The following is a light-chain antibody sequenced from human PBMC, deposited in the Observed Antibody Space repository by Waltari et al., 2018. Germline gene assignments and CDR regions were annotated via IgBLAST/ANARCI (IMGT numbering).Light chain of an antibody. Sequence: DIQMTQSPSSVSASVGDRVTITCRASQGLGTWLAWYQQKPGKAPKVLIYGASTLLTGVPSRFSGSGSGTEFTLTITDLQPEDFATYFCQQGNSFPPTFGQGTRVEV. J-gene: IGKJ1*01. V-gene: IGKV1-12*01. CDR3: QQGNSFPPT. CDR1: QGLGTW. CDR2: GAS.